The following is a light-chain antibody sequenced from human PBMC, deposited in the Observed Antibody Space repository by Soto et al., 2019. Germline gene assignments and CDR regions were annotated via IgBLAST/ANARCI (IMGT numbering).Light chain of an antibody. CDR2: DAS. CDR3: QQRSNWPRELT. Sequence: EIVLTQSPATLSLSPGERATLSCRASQSVSSYLAWYQQKPGQAPRLLIYDASNRATGIPPRFSGSGSGTDFTLTISSLEPEDFAVYHSQQRSNWPRELTYGGGTKVEIK. CDR1: QSVSSY. J-gene: IGKJ4*01. V-gene: IGKV3-11*01.